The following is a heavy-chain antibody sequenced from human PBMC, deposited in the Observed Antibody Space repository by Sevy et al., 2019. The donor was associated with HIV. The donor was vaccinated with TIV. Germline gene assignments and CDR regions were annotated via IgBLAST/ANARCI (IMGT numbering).Heavy chain of an antibody. J-gene: IGHJ6*02. CDR2: ISSSSTYI. D-gene: IGHD2-2*01. CDR3: TRDYVIPTSIDYYYYGMDV. CDR1: EFTFRNYN. V-gene: IGHV3-21*01. Sequence: GGSLRLSCAASEFTFRNYNMIWVRQAPGKGLEWVSSISSSSTYIYYADSLKGRFTISRDNAKNTLYLQMNSLRAEDTAVYYCTRDYVIPTSIDYYYYGMDVWGQGTTVTVSS.